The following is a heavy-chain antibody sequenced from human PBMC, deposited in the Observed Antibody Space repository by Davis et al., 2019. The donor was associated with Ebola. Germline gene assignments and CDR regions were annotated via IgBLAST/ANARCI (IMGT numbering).Heavy chain of an antibody. D-gene: IGHD1-26*01. V-gene: IGHV3-74*01. CDR2: INPDGSTT. J-gene: IGHJ4*02. Sequence: GESLKISCAASGFTFSSYWMHWVRQAPGKGLVWVSRINPDGSTTTYADSVKGRFTISRDNAKNTLYLQMNSLRVEDTAVYYCAKVGWFGFWGQGTLVTVSS. CDR3: AKVGWFGF. CDR1: GFTFSSYW.